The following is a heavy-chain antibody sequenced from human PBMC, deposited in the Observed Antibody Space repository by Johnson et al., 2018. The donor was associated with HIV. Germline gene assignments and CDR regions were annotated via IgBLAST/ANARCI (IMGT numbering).Heavy chain of an antibody. V-gene: IGHV3-74*02. Sequence: EQLVESGGGLVKPGGSLRLSCAASGFTFSSYWMHWVRQAPGRGLVWVSRINSDGSSTSYAASVTGRFTISRDNAKNTLYLQMNSLRAEDTAVYYCAFPTGATTAFDIWGQGTMVTVSS. CDR3: AFPTGATTAFDI. CDR2: INSDGSST. J-gene: IGHJ3*02. CDR1: GFTFSSYW. D-gene: IGHD5-24*01.